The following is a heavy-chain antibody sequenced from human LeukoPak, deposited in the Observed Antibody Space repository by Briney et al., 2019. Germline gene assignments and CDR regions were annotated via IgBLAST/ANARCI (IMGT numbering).Heavy chain of an antibody. J-gene: IGHJ4*02. CDR3: AKDRSPYYDFWSGYYTALDY. CDR2: ISSSSSYI. CDR1: GFTFSSYS. Sequence: GGSLRLSCAASGFTFSSYSMNWVHQAPGKGLEWVSSISSSSSYIYYADSVKGRFTISRDNAKNSLYLQMNSLRAEDTAVYYCAKDRSPYYDFWSGYYTALDYWGQGTLVTVSS. D-gene: IGHD3-3*01. V-gene: IGHV3-21*04.